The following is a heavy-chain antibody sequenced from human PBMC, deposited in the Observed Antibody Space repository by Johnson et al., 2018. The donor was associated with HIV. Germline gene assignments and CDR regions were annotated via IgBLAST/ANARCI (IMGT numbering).Heavy chain of an antibody. J-gene: IGHJ3*02. D-gene: IGHD3-10*01. Sequence: QVQLVESGGGLVKPGGSLRLSCAASGFTFGDYYMSWIRQAPGKGLEWVSYISSSGSIIWYADSVKGRFTISRDNSKNTLYLQMNSLRAEDTAVYYCARAPGAGELLQDDAFDIWGQGTMVTVSS. CDR2: ISSSGSII. V-gene: IGHV3-11*01. CDR3: ARAPGAGELLQDDAFDI. CDR1: GFTFGDYY.